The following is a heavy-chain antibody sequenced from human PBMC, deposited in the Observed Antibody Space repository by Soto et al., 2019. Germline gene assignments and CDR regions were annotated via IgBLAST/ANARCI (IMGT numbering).Heavy chain of an antibody. CDR2: ISGSGGST. CDR1: GFTFSSYA. J-gene: IGHJ4*02. Sequence: GGSLRLSCAASGFTFSSYAMSWVRQAPGKGLEWVSAISGSGGSTYYADSVKCRFTISRDNSKNTLYLQMNSLRAEDTAVYYCAKGGRTYYYGSGSYYLDYWGQGTLVTVSS. CDR3: AKGGRTYYYGSGSYYLDY. V-gene: IGHV3-23*01. D-gene: IGHD3-10*01.